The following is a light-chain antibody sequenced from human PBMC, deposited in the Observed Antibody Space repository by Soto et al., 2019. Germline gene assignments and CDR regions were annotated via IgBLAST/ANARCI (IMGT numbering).Light chain of an antibody. J-gene: IGKJ1*01. CDR1: QGISSY. V-gene: IGKV1-8*01. CDR3: QHYYISSVT. CDR2: AAS. Sequence: AIRMAQSPSSLSASTGDRVTITCRASQGISSYLAWYQQKPGKAPKLLIYAASTLQSGVPSRFSGSGSGTDFTLTISCLQSEDFATYYCQHYYISSVTFVQGTKV.